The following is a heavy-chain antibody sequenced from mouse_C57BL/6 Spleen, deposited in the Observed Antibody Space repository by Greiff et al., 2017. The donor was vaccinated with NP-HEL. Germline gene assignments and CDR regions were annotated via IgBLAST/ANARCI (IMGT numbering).Heavy chain of an antibody. CDR1: GYTFTSYW. CDR3: ARYRANWDAYFDD. D-gene: IGHD4-1*01. V-gene: IGHV1-69*01. J-gene: IGHJ2*01. CDR2: IDPSDSYT. Sequence: QVQLQQPGAELVMPGASVKLSCKASGYTFTSYWMHWVKQRPGQGLEWIGEIDPSDSYTNYNQKFKGKSTLTVDKSSSTAYMQLSSLTSEDAAVYYCARYRANWDAYFDDWGQGTTLTVSS.